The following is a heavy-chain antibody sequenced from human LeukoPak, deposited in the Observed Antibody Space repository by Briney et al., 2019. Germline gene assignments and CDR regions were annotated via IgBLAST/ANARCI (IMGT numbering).Heavy chain of an antibody. CDR3: ARGGISYDYVWGSYRPRAYYFDY. V-gene: IGHV4-39*07. J-gene: IGHJ4*02. Sequence: SETLSLTCTVSGGSISSSSYYWGWIRQPPGKGLEWIGEINHSGSTNYNPSLKSRVTISVDTSKNQFSLKLSSVTAADTAVYYCARGGISYDYVWGSYRPRAYYFDYWGQGTLVTVSS. CDR1: GGSISSSSYY. D-gene: IGHD3-16*02. CDR2: INHSGST.